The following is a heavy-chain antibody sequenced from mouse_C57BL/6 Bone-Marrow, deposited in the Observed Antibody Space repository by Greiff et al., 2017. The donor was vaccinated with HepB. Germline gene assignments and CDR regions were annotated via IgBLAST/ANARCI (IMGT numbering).Heavy chain of an antibody. D-gene: IGHD2-2*01. CDR1: GFSLTSYG. V-gene: IGHV2-9*01. J-gene: IGHJ4*01. CDR3: RHYGYDWKNYYAMDY. CDR2: IWGGGST. Sequence: VKVEESGPGLVAPSQSLSITCTVSGFSLTSYGVDWVRQPPGKGLEWLGVIWGGGSTNYNSALMSRLSISKDNSKSQVFLKMNSLQTDDTAMYYCRHYGYDWKNYYAMDYWGQGTSVTVSS.